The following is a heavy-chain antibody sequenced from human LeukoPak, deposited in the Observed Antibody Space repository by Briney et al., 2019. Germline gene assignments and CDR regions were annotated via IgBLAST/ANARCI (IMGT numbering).Heavy chain of an antibody. J-gene: IGHJ4*02. V-gene: IGHV3-23*01. CDR3: VCLTYYYDSSGYSFDY. D-gene: IGHD3-22*01. Sequence: GGSLRLSCAASGFTFSGSAMSWVRQAPGKGLEWVSAISGSGGSTYYADSVKGRFTISRDNSKNTLYLQMNGLRAEDTAVYYCVCLTYYYDSSGYSFDYWGQGTLVTVSS. CDR2: ISGSGGST. CDR1: GFTFSGSA.